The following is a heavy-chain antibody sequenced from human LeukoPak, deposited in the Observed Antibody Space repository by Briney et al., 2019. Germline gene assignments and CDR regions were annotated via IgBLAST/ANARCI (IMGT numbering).Heavy chain of an antibody. J-gene: IGHJ4*02. V-gene: IGHV4-39*07. CDR2: IYYSGST. CDR1: GGSISSSSYY. D-gene: IGHD1-26*01. CDR3: ARVWRPNNPGGREDY. Sequence: SETLSLTCTVSGGSISSSSYYWGWIRQPPGKGLEWIGSIYYSGSTYYNPSLKSRVTISVDTSKNQFSLKLSSVTAADTAVYYCARVWRPNNPGGREDYWGQGTLVTVSS.